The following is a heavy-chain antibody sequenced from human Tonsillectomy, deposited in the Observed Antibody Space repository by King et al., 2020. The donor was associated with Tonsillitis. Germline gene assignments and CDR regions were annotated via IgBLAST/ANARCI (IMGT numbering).Heavy chain of an antibody. J-gene: IGHJ4*02. CDR2: IYSGGSST. V-gene: IGHV3-23*03. CDR3: AKDRATVAGPYYFDY. CDR1: GFTFSSYA. D-gene: IGHD6-19*01. Sequence: VQLVESGGGLVQPGGSLRLSCAASGFTFSSYAMSWVRQAPGKGLEWVSVIYSGGSSTYYADSVKGRFTISRDNSKNTLYLQMNSLRAEDTAVYYCAKDRATVAGPYYFDYWGQGTLVTVSS.